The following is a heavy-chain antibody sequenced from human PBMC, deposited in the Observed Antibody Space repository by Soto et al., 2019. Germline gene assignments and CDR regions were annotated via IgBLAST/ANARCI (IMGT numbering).Heavy chain of an antibody. CDR2: IYYSGST. Sequence: PSETLSLTCTVSGGSISSGGYYWSWIRQHPGKGLEWIGYIYYSGSTYYNPSLKSRVTISVDTSKNQFSLKLSSVTAADTAEYYCARDTYYDFWSGYYLKQWPPGGSYYYYYGMDVWGQGTTVTVSS. V-gene: IGHV4-31*03. CDR3: ARDTYYDFWSGYYLKQWPPGGSYYYYYGMDV. D-gene: IGHD3-3*01. CDR1: GGSISSGGYY. J-gene: IGHJ6*02.